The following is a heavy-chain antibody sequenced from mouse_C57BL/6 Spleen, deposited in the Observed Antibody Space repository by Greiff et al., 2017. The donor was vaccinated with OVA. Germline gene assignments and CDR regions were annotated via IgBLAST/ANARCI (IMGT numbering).Heavy chain of an antibody. D-gene: IGHD6-5*01. CDR1: GYSFTGYY. J-gene: IGHJ4*01. CDR3: ARLGHAYKDYYAMDY. Sequence: VQLQQSGPELVKPGASVKISCKASGYSFTGYYMHWMKQSSEKSLEWIGEINPSTGGTSYNQKFKGKATLTVDKSSSTAYMQLKSLTSEDSAVYYCARLGHAYKDYYAMDYWGQGTSVTVSS. V-gene: IGHV1-43*01. CDR2: INPSTGGT.